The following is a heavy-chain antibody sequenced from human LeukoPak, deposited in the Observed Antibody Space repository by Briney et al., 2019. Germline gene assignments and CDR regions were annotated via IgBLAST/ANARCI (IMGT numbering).Heavy chain of an antibody. CDR3: AKDHIVVVTAPSAFDI. CDR1: GFTFSSYA. J-gene: IGHJ3*02. V-gene: IGHV3-23*01. D-gene: IGHD2-21*02. CDR2: ISGSGGST. Sequence: GGSLRLSCAASGFTFSSYAMSWVRQAPGKGLEWVSAISGSGGSTYYADSVKGRFTISRDNSKNTLYLQMNSLRAEDTAVYYCAKDHIVVVTAPSAFDIWGQGTTVTVSS.